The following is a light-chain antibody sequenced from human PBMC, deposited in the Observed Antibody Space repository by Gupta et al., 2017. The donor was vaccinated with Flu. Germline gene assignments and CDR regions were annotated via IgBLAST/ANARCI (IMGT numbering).Light chain of an antibody. J-gene: IGKJ4*01. CDR2: DAS. V-gene: IGKV3-11*01. Sequence: EIVFTQSPVTLSLSPGERATLSCRASETISTYLAWYQQKPGQAPRLLIYDASNRATGIPARFSGSGSGTDFTLTISSLHPEDFAVYYCQQRSNWPPLTFGGGTKVEI. CDR3: QQRSNWPPLT. CDR1: ETISTY.